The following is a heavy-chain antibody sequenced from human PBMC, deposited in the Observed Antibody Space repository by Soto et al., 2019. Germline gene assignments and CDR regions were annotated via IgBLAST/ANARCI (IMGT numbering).Heavy chain of an antibody. Sequence: GGSLILSCAASGFTFSNYGMHWVRQAPGKGLEWVAIIWYDGSNKYYADSVKGRFTISRDNSKNTVYLQMNSLRAEDTAMYYCAAGEPLNYRGQGTLVTVSS. D-gene: IGHD3-10*01. CDR3: AAGEPLNY. J-gene: IGHJ4*02. V-gene: IGHV3-33*01. CDR1: GFTFSNYG. CDR2: IWYDGSNK.